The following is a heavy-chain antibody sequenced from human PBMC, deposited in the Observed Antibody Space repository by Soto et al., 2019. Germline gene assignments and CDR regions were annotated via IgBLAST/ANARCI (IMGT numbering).Heavy chain of an antibody. CDR1: GYTFTTLW. Sequence: PGESLKISCTGFGYTFTTLWISWVRQMPGKGLEWMGRIDPRDSYVNYSPSFQGHVTISLDKSISTAYLQWGSLKASDTAMYYCARLFCSTTTCDSWFDPWGQGTLVTVSS. CDR3: ARLFCSTTTCDSWFDP. D-gene: IGHD2-2*01. CDR2: IDPRDSYV. J-gene: IGHJ5*02. V-gene: IGHV5-10-1*01.